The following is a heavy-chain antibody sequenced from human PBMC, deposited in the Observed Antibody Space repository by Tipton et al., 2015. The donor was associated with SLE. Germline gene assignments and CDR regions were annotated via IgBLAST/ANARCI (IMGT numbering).Heavy chain of an antibody. CDR1: GDSFTSYW. D-gene: IGHD5-18*01. Sequence: QSGAEVKKPGESLKISCRGSGDSFTSYWVGWVRQMPGKGLEWMGIIYPGDSDTRYSPSFQGQVTISADKSISTAYLQWSSLKASDTAMYYCARTGTAMVTAFDIWGQGTMLTVSS. V-gene: IGHV5-51*03. CDR2: IYPGDSDT. CDR3: ARTGTAMVTAFDI. J-gene: IGHJ3*02.